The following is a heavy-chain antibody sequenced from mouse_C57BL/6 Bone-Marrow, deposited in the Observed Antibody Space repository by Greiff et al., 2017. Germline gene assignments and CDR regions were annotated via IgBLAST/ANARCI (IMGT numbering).Heavy chain of an antibody. J-gene: IGHJ4*01. CDR1: GFTFSSYG. Sequence: EVKLVESGGVLVKPGGSLKLSCAASGFTFSSYGMSWVRQTPDKRLEWVATISSGGSYTYYPDSVKGRFTISRDNAKNTLYLQRSSLKSEDTAMYYCARRGLYAMDDWGQGTSVTVSS. CDR2: ISSGGSYT. V-gene: IGHV5-6*02. CDR3: ARRGLYAMDD.